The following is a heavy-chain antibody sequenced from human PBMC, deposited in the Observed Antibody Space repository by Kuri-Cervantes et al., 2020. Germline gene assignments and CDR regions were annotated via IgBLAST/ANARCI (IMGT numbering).Heavy chain of an antibody. V-gene: IGHV1-24*01. CDR1: GYTFTSYA. CDR2: FDPEDGET. J-gene: IGHJ3*01. CDR3: ATDGGPYGSGSYPRV. Sequence: ASVKVSCKDSGYTFTSYAMHWVRQAPGQRLEWMGGFDPEDGETIYAQKFQGRVTMTEDTSTDTAYMELSSLRSEDTAVYYCATDGGPYGSGSYPRVWGQGTMVTDSS. D-gene: IGHD3-10*01.